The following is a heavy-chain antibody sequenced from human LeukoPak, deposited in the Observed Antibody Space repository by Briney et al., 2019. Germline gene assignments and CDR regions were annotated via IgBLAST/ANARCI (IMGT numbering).Heavy chain of an antibody. CDR2: IYPGDSDI. CDR1: GYSFTNFW. CDR3: ARHTSSGSDY. Sequence: RGESLKISCKGSGYSFTNFWIGWVRQMPGKGLEWMGIIYPGDSDIRYSPSFQGQVTISADKSINTAYLQWSSLRASDTAMYYCARHTSSGSDYWGQGTPVTVPS. J-gene: IGHJ4*02. D-gene: IGHD6-25*01. V-gene: IGHV5-51*01.